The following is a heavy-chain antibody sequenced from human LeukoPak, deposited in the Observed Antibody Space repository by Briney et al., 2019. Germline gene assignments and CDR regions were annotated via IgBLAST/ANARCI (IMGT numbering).Heavy chain of an antibody. V-gene: IGHV3-30*04. Sequence: GGSLRLSCAASGFTFSNYAIHWVRQAPGKGLEWVAVISYDGSNKYYADSVKGRFTISRDNSKNTLYLQMNSLRVEDTAVYYCARDLAWGAFDYWGQGTLVTVSS. CDR1: GFTFSNYA. CDR2: ISYDGSNK. D-gene: IGHD7-27*01. J-gene: IGHJ4*02. CDR3: ARDLAWGAFDY.